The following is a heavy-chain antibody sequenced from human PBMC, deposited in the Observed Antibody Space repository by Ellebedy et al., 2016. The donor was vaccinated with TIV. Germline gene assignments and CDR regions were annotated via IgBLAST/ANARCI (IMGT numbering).Heavy chain of an antibody. D-gene: IGHD3-16*01. V-gene: IGHV1-2*02. CDR2: IHPKSGDT. CDR1: GYTFIDYG. CDR3: ARDFWGTYEY. Sequence: ASVKVSCXASGYTFIDYGIHWVRQARGQGFEWVGRIHPKSGDTYYAQKFQGRVTMTRETSISTAYMELSSLTSDDTAVYYCARDFWGTYEYWGKGTLVTVSS. J-gene: IGHJ4*02.